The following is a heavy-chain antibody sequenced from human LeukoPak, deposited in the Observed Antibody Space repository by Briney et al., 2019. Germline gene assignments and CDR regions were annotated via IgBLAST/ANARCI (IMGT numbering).Heavy chain of an antibody. CDR3: ARAYDILTGYYYPRSPSFDY. CDR2: INHSGST. J-gene: IGHJ4*02. V-gene: IGHV4-34*01. Sequence: SETLSLTCAVYGGSFSGYYWSWIRQPPGKGLEWIGEINHSGSTNYNPSLKSRVTISVDTSKNQFSLKLSSVTAADTAVYYCARAYDILTGYYYPRSPSFDYWGQGTLVTVSS. D-gene: IGHD3-9*01. CDR1: GGSFSGYY.